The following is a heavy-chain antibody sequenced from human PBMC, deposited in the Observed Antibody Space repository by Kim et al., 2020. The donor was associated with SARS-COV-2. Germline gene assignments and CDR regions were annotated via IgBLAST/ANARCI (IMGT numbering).Heavy chain of an antibody. V-gene: IGHV1-69*13. Sequence: SVKVSCKASGGTFSSYAISWVRQAPGQGLEWMGGIIPIFGTANYAQKFQGGVTITADESTSTAYMELSSLRSEDAAVYYCARDRGYCSGGSCYDYYSGMRVWGQGTAVTVSS. D-gene: IGHD2-15*01. CDR1: GGTFSSYA. J-gene: IGHJ6*02. CDR3: ARDRGYCSGGSCYDYYSGMRV. CDR2: IIPIFGTA.